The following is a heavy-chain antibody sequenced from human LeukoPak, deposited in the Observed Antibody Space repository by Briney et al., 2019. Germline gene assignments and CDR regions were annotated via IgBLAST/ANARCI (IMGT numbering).Heavy chain of an antibody. CDR3: AELGITMIGGV. CDR1: GFSISTYW. V-gene: IGHV3-74*01. D-gene: IGHD3-10*02. J-gene: IGHJ6*04. Sequence: GGSLRLSCAASGFSISTYWIHWVRQAPGKGLVWVSRINPDGSTTYYADSVKGRINISRDNAKNSLYLKMNSLRAEDTAVYYCAELGITMIGGVWGKGTTVTISS. CDR2: INPDGSTT.